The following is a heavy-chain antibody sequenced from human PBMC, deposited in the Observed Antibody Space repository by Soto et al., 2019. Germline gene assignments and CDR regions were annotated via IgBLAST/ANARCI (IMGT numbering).Heavy chain of an antibody. CDR3: ARDVSPTMYYYDSSGYYWFDY. CDR1: GFTFSSYS. CDR2: ISSSSSTI. Sequence: GGSLRLSCAASGFTFSSYSMNWVRQAPGNGLEWVSYISSSSSTIYYADSVKGRFTISRDNAKNSLYLQMNSLRDEDTAVYYCARDVSPTMYYYDSSGYYWFDYWGQGTLVTVSS. V-gene: IGHV3-48*02. D-gene: IGHD3-22*01. J-gene: IGHJ4*02.